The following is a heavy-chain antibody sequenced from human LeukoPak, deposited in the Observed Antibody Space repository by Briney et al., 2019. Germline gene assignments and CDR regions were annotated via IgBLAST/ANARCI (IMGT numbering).Heavy chain of an antibody. CDR3: AKVLSKIYIYGPFDY. CDR2: FTAGGNTT. V-gene: IGHV3-23*01. D-gene: IGHD5-18*01. CDR1: GFTFRDYA. J-gene: IGHJ4*02. Sequence: GGSLRLSCAASGFTFRDYAMAWVRQAPGKGPEWVSTFTAGGNTTFYADSVKGRFTITRDNSKNTLYLQMNSLRAEDTAVYYCAKVLSKIYIYGPFDYWGQGSLVTVSS.